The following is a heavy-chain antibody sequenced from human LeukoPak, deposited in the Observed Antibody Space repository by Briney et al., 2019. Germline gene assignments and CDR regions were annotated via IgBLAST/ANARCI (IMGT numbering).Heavy chain of an antibody. V-gene: IGHV3-48*04. J-gene: IGHJ4*02. D-gene: IGHD2-2*01. CDR3: AGYCSSVSCRNIDY. Sequence: GGSLRLSCAASGFTFSSYSMNWVRQAPGKGLEWVSYISDSSSAMYYADSVKGRFTISRDNAKNSLYLQMNSLRAEDTAVYYCAGYCSSVSCRNIDYWGQGTLVTVSS. CDR2: ISDSSSAM. CDR1: GFTFSSYS.